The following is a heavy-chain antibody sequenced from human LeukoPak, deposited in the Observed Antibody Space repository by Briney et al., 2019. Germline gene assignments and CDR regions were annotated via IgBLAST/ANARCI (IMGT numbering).Heavy chain of an antibody. D-gene: IGHD1-26*01. CDR2: INHSGST. Sequence: PSETLSLTCTVSGGSVSSGSYYWSWIRQPPGKGLEWIGEINHSGSTNYNPSLKSRVTISVDTSKNQFSLKLSSVTAADTAVYYCARGGRGSATTKPIDYWGQGTLVTVSS. CDR3: ARGGRGSATTKPIDY. CDR1: GGSVSSGSYY. J-gene: IGHJ4*02. V-gene: IGHV4-39*07.